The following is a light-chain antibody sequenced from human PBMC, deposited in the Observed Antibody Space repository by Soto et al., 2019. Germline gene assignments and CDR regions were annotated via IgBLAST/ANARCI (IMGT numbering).Light chain of an antibody. J-gene: IGKJ1*01. Sequence: EIVMTQSPATLSVSPGERATLSCRASQSISSNLVWYQHKPGEAPRLLIYGASTRGTGIPARFSGSGSGTEFTLTISSLQSEDFAVYYCQQYDESPRTFGQGTKVEIK. CDR2: GAS. CDR3: QQYDESPRT. CDR1: QSISSN. V-gene: IGKV3-15*01.